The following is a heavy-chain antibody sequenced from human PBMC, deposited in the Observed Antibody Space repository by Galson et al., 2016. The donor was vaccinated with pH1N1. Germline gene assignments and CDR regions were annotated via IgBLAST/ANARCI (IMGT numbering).Heavy chain of an antibody. Sequence: SLRLSCAASGFTFDDYAMHWVRQAPGKGLEWVSGISWNSGSIGYADSVKGRFTISRDNAKNFLYLQMNSLRAEDTALYYCAKDSGWFYNWFDPWGQGTLVTVSS. D-gene: IGHD2-15*01. CDR1: GFTFDDYA. CDR3: AKDSGWFYNWFDP. J-gene: IGHJ5*02. V-gene: IGHV3-9*01. CDR2: ISWNSGSI.